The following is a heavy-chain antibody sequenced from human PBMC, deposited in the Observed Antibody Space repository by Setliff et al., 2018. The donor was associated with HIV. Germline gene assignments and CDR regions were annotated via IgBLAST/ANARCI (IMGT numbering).Heavy chain of an antibody. CDR2: IIPMYGVA. D-gene: IGHD2-15*01. CDR1: GFTFNHYA. CDR3: ALPYCGGGNCWSSASLPPAGWFDP. V-gene: IGHV1-69*05. J-gene: IGHJ5*02. Sequence: SVKVSCKASGFTFNHYALSWVRQAPGQGPEWMGGIIPMYGVANYAQKFQGRVTITTDESTSTAYMELSSLRSEDTAVYYCALPYCGGGNCWSSASLPPAGWFDPWGQGTLVTVSS.